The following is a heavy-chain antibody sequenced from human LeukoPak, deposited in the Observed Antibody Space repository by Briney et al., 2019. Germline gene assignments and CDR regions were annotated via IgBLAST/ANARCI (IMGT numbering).Heavy chain of an antibody. Sequence: GGSLRLSCAASGFTFSSYEMNWVRQAPGKGLEWVSYISSSGSTIYYADSVKGRFTISRGNAKNSLYLQMNSLRAEDTAVYYCAKDLHYGSADYWGQGTLVTVSS. CDR3: AKDLHYGSADY. CDR1: GFTFSSYE. J-gene: IGHJ4*02. CDR2: ISSSGSTI. D-gene: IGHD3-10*01. V-gene: IGHV3-48*03.